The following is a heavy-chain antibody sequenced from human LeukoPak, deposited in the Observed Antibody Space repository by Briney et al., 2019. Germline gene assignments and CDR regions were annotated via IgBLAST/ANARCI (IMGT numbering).Heavy chain of an antibody. J-gene: IGHJ4*02. Sequence: SETLSLTCTVSGGSISSHYWSWIRQPPGKGLEWIGHIYYSGSTNYNPSLKSRVTISVDTSKNQFSLKLSSVTAADTAVYYCARHKATGDVDYWGQGTLVTVSS. D-gene: IGHD7-27*01. CDR3: ARHKATGDVDY. CDR2: IYYSGST. V-gene: IGHV4-59*08. CDR1: GGSISSHY.